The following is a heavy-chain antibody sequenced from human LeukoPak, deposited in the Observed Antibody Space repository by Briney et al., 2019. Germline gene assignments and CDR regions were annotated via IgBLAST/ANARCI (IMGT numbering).Heavy chain of an antibody. CDR3: ARGLRYCTNGVCYSRWIDY. J-gene: IGHJ4*02. CDR1: GGSFSGYY. V-gene: IGHV4-34*01. Sequence: SETLSLTCAVYGGSFSGYYWSWIRQPPGKGLEWIGEINHSGRTNYNPSLKSRVTISVDTSKSQFSLKLSSVTAADTAVYYCARGLRYCTNGVCYSRWIDYWGQGTLVTVSS. CDR2: INHSGRT. D-gene: IGHD2-8*01.